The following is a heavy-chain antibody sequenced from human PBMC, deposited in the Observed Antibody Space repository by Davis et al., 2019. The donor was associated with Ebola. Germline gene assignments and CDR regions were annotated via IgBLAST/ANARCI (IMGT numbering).Heavy chain of an antibody. D-gene: IGHD2-2*01. CDR3: AKGGIVVVPAAIYYYYYYMDV. CDR1: GFTFSSYG. CDR2: ISYDGSNK. V-gene: IGHV3-30*18. J-gene: IGHJ6*03. Sequence: GESLKISCAASGFTFSSYGMHWVRQAPGKGLAWVAVISYDGSNKYYADSVKGRFTISRDNSKNTLYLQMNSLRAEDTAVYYCAKGGIVVVPAAIYYYYYYMDVWGKGTTVTVSS.